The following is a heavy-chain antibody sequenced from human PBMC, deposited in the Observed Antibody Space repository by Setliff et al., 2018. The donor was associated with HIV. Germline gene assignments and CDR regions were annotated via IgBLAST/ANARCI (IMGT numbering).Heavy chain of an antibody. J-gene: IGHJ4*02. CDR2: IYHSGST. V-gene: IGHV4-38-2*01. D-gene: IGHD2-8*01. Sequence: SETLSLACAVSASSINSDYYWGWIRQPPGKGLEWIGSIYHSGSTYYNPSLKSRVTISLDTSRNQFSLKLSSVTAADTAVYYCECYNSDDGYFDNWGQGALVTVSS. CDR1: ASSINSDYY. CDR3: ECYNSDDGYFDN.